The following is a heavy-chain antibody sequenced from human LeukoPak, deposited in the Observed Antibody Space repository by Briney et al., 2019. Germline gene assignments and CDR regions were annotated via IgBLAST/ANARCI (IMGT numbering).Heavy chain of an antibody. Sequence: GSSVKVSCKASGGTFSSYAISWVRQAPGQGLEWMGGIIPIFGTANYAQKFQGRVTITADKSTSTACMELSSLRSEDTAVYYCARLSGYCSGGSCPNWFDPWGQGILVTVSS. V-gene: IGHV1-69*06. CDR1: GGTFSSYA. D-gene: IGHD2-15*01. CDR3: ARLSGYCSGGSCPNWFDP. CDR2: IIPIFGTA. J-gene: IGHJ5*02.